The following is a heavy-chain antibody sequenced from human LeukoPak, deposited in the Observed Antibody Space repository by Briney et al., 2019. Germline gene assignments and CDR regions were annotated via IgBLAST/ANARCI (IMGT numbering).Heavy chain of an antibody. CDR1: GYSISSGYY. CDR2: IYHSGST. V-gene: IGHV4-38-2*01. J-gene: IGHJ4*02. Sequence: SETLSLTCAVSGYSISSGYYWGWIRQPPGKGLEWIGSIYHSGSTYYNPSLKSRVTISVDTSKNQFSLKLSSVTAADTAVYYCARRIYSGRYYYFDYWGQGTLVTVSS. CDR3: ARRIYSGRYYYFDY. D-gene: IGHD1-26*01.